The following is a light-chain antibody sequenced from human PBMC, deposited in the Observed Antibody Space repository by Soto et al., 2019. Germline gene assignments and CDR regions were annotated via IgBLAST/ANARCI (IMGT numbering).Light chain of an antibody. CDR2: EVN. CDR3: TSHAGTINFPYI. J-gene: IGLJ1*01. Sequence: QSVLTQPPSASGSPGQSVTISCTGTSSDLGAYNYVSWYQLHPGKAPKLMVYEVNKRPSGVPDRFSGSKSGNTASLTVSGLQAEDEADYYCTSHAGTINFPYIFGTGTKVTVL. CDR1: SSDLGAYNY. V-gene: IGLV2-8*01.